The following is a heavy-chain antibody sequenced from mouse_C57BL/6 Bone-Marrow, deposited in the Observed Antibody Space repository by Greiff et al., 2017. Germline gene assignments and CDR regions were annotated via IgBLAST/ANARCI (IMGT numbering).Heavy chain of an antibody. V-gene: IGHV1-55*01. CDR1: GYTFTSYW. CDR2: IYPGSGST. CDR3: ARVSNYFAY. D-gene: IGHD2-5*01. Sequence: VQLQQPGAELVKPGASVKMSCKASGYTFTSYWIPWVQQRPGQGLEWTGDIYPGSGSTNYNEKFKSKAPLTVDTSSSTSSMQLSSLTYEDAAVYYCARVSNYFAYWGQGTLVTVSA. J-gene: IGHJ3*01.